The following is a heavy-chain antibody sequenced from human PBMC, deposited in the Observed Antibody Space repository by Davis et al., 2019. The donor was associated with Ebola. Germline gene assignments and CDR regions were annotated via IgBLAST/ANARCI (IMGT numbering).Heavy chain of an antibody. CDR1: APSIAPYY. D-gene: IGHD3-10*01. J-gene: IGHJ4*02. CDR3: ARVSTYYYGAVTQRNFDR. Sequence: PSETLSLTCTVSAPSIAPYYWSCIRQPPGQGPECLRYLSHSGDPVYNPPLRSRVTMSVDASKNEVSLKLKSVTAADTAVYYCARVSTYYYGAVTQRNFDRWGQGTLGTVSS. V-gene: IGHV4-59*01. CDR2: LSHSGDP.